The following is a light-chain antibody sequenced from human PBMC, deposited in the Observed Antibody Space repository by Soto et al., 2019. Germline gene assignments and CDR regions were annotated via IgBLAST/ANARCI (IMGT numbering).Light chain of an antibody. V-gene: IGKV3-11*01. Sequence: EIVLTQSPATLSLSPGERATLSCRASQSVSSYLAWYQQKPGQAPRLLIYDASNRATGIPARFSGSGSGTDFTLTIRSLEHEDVAVYYCQQRSNWPPAFGGGTKLEIK. CDR3: QQRSNWPPA. CDR2: DAS. CDR1: QSVSSY. J-gene: IGKJ4*01.